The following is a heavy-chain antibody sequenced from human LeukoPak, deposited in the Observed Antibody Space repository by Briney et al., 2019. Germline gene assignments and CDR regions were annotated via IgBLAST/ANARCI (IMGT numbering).Heavy chain of an antibody. CDR2: IYYSGST. V-gene: IGHV4-39*07. D-gene: IGHD3-10*01. Sequence: SETLSLTCTVSGGSISSSSYYWGWIRQPPGKGLEWIGSIYYSGSTYYNPSLKSRVTISVDTSKNQFSLKLGSVTAADTAVYYCARGSLWFGELLDAFDIWGQGTMVTVSS. CDR1: GGSISSSSYY. J-gene: IGHJ3*02. CDR3: ARGSLWFGELLDAFDI.